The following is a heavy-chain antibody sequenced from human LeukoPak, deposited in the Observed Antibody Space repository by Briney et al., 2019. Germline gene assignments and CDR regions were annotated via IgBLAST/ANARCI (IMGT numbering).Heavy chain of an antibody. CDR2: INPNSGGA. D-gene: IGHD2-15*01. V-gene: IGHV1-2*02. CDR3: ARTATVVVVAGDFDY. CDR1: GDTFTGYY. Sequence: ASVKVSCKASGDTFTGYYMHWVRQAPGQGLEWMGWINPNSGGANYAQKFQGRVTMTRDTSISTAYMELSRLRSDDTAVYYCARTATVVVVAGDFDYWGQGTLVTVSS. J-gene: IGHJ4*02.